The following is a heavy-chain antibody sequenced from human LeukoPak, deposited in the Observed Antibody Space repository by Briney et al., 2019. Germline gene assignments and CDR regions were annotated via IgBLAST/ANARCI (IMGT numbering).Heavy chain of an antibody. CDR2: ISRSGDWT. CDR1: GFTFSGYV. CDR3: AKAVGYYYDNSGYYSDY. J-gene: IGHJ4*02. D-gene: IGHD3-22*01. Sequence: PGGSLRLSCAASGFTFSGYVMSWVRQAPGKGLEWVSVISRSGDWTNYADSVKGRFTIIRDNTKNTLSLQMDSLRAEDTAVYYCAKAVGYYYDNSGYYSDYWGQGTLVTVSS. V-gene: IGHV3-23*01.